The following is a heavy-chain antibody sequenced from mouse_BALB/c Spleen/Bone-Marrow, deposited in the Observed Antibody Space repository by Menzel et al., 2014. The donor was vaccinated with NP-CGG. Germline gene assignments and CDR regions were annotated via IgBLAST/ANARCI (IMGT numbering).Heavy chain of an antibody. D-gene: IGHD1-2*01. V-gene: IGHV14-3*02. J-gene: IGHJ1*01. CDR3: ARREFITRSWYFDV. CDR2: IDPANGNT. CDR1: GFNIKDTY. Sequence: EVQLQQSGAELVKPGASVKLSCTASGFNIKDTYMHWVKQRPEQGLEWIGRIDPANGNTKYDPKFQDKATITADTSSNTAYLQLSRLTAEDTAVYYCARREFITRSWYFDVWGAGTTVTVSS.